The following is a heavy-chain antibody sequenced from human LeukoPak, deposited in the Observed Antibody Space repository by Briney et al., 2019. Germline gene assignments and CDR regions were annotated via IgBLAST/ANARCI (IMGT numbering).Heavy chain of an antibody. V-gene: IGHV3-23*01. CDR1: GFTFSSFA. CDR3: AKPRTTGLGWAQFDY. CDR2: FDGNGPNT. J-gene: IGHJ4*02. Sequence: GGSLRLSCAASGFTFSSFAMTGARQAPGKGLEWASGFDGNGPNTYYADSVKGRWTISRDNSRNTLYLEMNSLRPEDTAIYYCAKPRTTGLGWAQFDYWGQGSLVTVSS. D-gene: IGHD2-8*02.